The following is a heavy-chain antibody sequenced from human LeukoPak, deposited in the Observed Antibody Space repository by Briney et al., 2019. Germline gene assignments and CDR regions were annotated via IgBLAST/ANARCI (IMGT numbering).Heavy chain of an antibody. J-gene: IGHJ4*02. Sequence: GGSLRLSCAASGFTFSSYAMHWVRQAPGKGLEWVVVISYDGSNTYYSDSAKGRFTISRDNSKNTLFLQMNSLRPEDTAVYYCARDGSGYVDDYWGQGTLATVSS. CDR2: ISYDGSNT. CDR1: GFTFSSYA. CDR3: ARDGSGYVDDY. V-gene: IGHV3-30*04. D-gene: IGHD3-22*01.